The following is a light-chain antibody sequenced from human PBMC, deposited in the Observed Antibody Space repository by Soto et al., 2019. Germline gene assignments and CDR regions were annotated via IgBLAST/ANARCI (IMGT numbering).Light chain of an antibody. CDR2: KAS. J-gene: IGKJ1*01. Sequence: DIHMTHSPSXLXXSXXXXXXXXCWASQTISSWLAWYQQKPGKAPKLLIYKASTLESGVPSNFSGSGSGTEFTLTISSLQPEDFATYYCQVHSTYPRTFGPGTKVDI. V-gene: IGKV1-5*03. CDR3: QVHSTYPRT. CDR1: QTISSW.